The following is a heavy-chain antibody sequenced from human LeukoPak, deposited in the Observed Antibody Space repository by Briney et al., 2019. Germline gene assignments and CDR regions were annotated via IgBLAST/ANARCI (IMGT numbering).Heavy chain of an antibody. CDR3: AREKQKYSSGWYCLDY. V-gene: IGHV3-33*01. Sequence: GSLRLSCAASGFTFSTYGLHWVRQAPGKGLEWVALIWYDGSNKYYADSVKGRFTISRDNSKNTLYLQMNCLRAEDTAVYYCAREKQKYSSGWYCLDYWGQGTLVTVSS. D-gene: IGHD6-19*01. CDR1: GFTFSTYG. CDR2: IWYDGSNK. J-gene: IGHJ4*02.